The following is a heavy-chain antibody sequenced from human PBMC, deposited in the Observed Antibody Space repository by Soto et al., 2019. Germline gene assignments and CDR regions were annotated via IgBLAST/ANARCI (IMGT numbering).Heavy chain of an antibody. Sequence: QITLKESGPTLVKPTQTLTLTCSFSGFSLSSTGVGVGWIRQPPGEALEWLALIYWHDEKWYSPSLKSRLTITKDTSENQVVLTMTNMDPVDTGTYYCARRLGFSSKVDCWGQGTLVTVSS. J-gene: IGHJ4*02. CDR3: ARRLGFSSKVDC. CDR2: IYWHDEK. D-gene: IGHD6-19*01. V-gene: IGHV2-5*01. CDR1: GFSLSSTGVG.